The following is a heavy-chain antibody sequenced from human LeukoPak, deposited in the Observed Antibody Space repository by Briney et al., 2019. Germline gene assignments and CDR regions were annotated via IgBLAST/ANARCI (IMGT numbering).Heavy chain of an antibody. CDR3: ARLVSAAARPLDY. Sequence: GTSVKVSCTASGYTFTGYYMHWVRQAPGQGLEWMGWINPNSGGTNYAQKFQGRVTMTRDTSISTAYMELSRLRSDDTAVYYCARLVSAAARPLDYWGQGTLVTVSS. CDR1: GYTFTGYY. CDR2: INPNSGGT. J-gene: IGHJ4*02. D-gene: IGHD6-6*01. V-gene: IGHV1-2*02.